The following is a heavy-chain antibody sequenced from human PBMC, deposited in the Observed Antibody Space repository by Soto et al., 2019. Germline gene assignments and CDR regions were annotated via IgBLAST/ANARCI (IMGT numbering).Heavy chain of an antibody. CDR2: ISSISSTI. D-gene: IGHD5-18*01. CDR1: GFTFSSYS. V-gene: IGHV3-48*01. CDR3: ARDPLWGTAMVLWYFDL. J-gene: IGHJ2*01. Sequence: PGGSLRLSCAASGFTFSSYSMNWVRQAPGKGLEWVSYISSISSTIYYADSVKGRFTISRDNAKNSLYLQMNSLRAEDTAVYYCARDPLWGTAMVLWYFDLWGRGTLVTVSS.